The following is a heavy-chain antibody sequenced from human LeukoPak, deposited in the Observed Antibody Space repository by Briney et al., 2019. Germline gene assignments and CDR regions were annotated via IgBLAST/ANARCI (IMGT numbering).Heavy chain of an antibody. D-gene: IGHD4-17*01. Sequence: SVKVSCKASGGTFSSYAISWVRQAPGQGLEWMGGIIPIFGTANYAQKFQGRVTITADESTSTAYMELGSLRSEDTAVYYCASLWSPDYGVFDYWGQGTLVTVSS. CDR2: IIPIFGTA. CDR1: GGTFSSYA. CDR3: ASLWSPDYGVFDY. V-gene: IGHV1-69*13. J-gene: IGHJ4*02.